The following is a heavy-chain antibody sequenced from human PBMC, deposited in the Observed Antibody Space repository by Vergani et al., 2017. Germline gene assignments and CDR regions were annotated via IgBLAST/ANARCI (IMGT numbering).Heavy chain of an antibody. J-gene: IGHJ5*02. CDR1: GGSISSYY. V-gene: IGHV4-4*07. CDR3: ARDLHPYSSSSHNWFDP. D-gene: IGHD6-6*01. Sequence: QVQLQESGPGLMKPSETLSLTCTVSGGSISSYYWSWIRQTAGKGLEWLGRTYARGSATYNPSLKSRLSMSVDTSKNQFSLKLSSVTAADTAVYYCARDLHPYSSSSHNWFDPWGPGILVTVS. CDR2: TYARGSA.